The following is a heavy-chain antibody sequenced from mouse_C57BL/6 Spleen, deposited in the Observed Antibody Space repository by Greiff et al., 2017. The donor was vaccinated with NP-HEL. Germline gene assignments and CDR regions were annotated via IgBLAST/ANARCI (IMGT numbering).Heavy chain of an antibody. CDR3: ARDGSSYYFDY. CDR1: GFTFSDYG. Sequence: EVKLMESGGGLVKPGGSLKLSCAASGFTFSDYGMHWVRQAPEKGVEWVAYISSGSSTIYSADTVTGRFTISRDNAKNTLFLQMTSLRSEDTAMFYCARDGSSYYFDYWGQGTTLTVSS. CDR2: ISSGSSTI. J-gene: IGHJ2*01. D-gene: IGHD1-1*01. V-gene: IGHV5-17*01.